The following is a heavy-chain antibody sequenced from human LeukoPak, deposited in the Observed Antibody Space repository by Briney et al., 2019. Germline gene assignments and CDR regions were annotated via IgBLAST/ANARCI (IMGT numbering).Heavy chain of an antibody. Sequence: PGGSLRLSCAASGFTFSGYWMSWVRQAPGKGLEWVANIKQDGSEKYYVDSVKGRFTISRDNARNSLYLQMNSLRAEDTAVYYCARDVDTAMVWNYWGQGTLVTVSS. V-gene: IGHV3-7*01. CDR2: IKQDGSEK. D-gene: IGHD5-18*01. J-gene: IGHJ4*02. CDR3: ARDVDTAMVWNY. CDR1: GFTFSGYW.